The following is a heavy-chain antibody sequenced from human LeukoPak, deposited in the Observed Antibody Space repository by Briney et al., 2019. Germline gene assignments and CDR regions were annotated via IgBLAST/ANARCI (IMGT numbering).Heavy chain of an antibody. Sequence: PSETLSLTCTVSGGSISTDYWTWIRQPAGKGLEWIGLIYTSGSTKYNPSLKSRVTISLDTSRNQFSLRLNSVTAADTAVYYCASDFGYWGQGTLVTVSS. V-gene: IGHV4-4*07. J-gene: IGHJ4*02. CDR2: IYTSGST. CDR1: GGSISTDY. D-gene: IGHD3-10*01. CDR3: ASDFGY.